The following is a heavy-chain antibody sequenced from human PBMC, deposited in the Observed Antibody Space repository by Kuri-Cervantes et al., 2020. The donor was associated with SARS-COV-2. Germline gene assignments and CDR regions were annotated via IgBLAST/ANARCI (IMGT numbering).Heavy chain of an antibody. CDR3: ARDFIFVRYCSSTSCYPVGMDV. J-gene: IGHJ6*02. CDR2: ISSSSSYT. Sequence: GGSLRLSCAASGFTFSDYYMSWIRQAPGKGLEWVSYISSSSSYTNYADSVKGRFTISRDNAKNSLYLQMNGLRAEDTAVYYCARDFIFVRYCSSTSCYPVGMDVCGQGTTVTVSS. CDR1: GFTFSDYY. V-gene: IGHV3-11*05. D-gene: IGHD2-2*01.